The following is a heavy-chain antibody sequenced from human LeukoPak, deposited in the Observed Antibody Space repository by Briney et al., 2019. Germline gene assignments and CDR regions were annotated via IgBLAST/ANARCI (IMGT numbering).Heavy chain of an antibody. J-gene: IGHJ3*02. D-gene: IGHD3-22*01. CDR1: GGSISSYY. CDR2: IYYSGST. CDR3: ARTNGYYHRTNDAFDI. V-gene: IGHV4-59*12. Sequence: SETLSLTCTVSGGSISSYYWSWIRQPPGKGLEWIGYIYYSGSTNYNPSLKSRVTISVDTSKNQFSLKLSSVTAADTAVYYCARTNGYYHRTNDAFDIWGQGTMVTVSS.